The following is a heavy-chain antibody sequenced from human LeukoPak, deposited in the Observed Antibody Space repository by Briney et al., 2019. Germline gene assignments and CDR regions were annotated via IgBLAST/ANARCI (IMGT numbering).Heavy chain of an antibody. V-gene: IGHV1-2*02. CDR1: GYTFTAYF. CDR2: FNPDSGDT. CDR3: ARGRRNSYYFDY. D-gene: IGHD1-14*01. J-gene: IGHJ4*02. Sequence: ASVKVSCKASGYTFTAYFMHWVRQAPGQGLEWMGWFNPDSGDTHYARKFQGRVTLTRDTSINTAYMEVSSLMSDDTAVYFCARGRRNSYYFDYWGQGTLVTVSS.